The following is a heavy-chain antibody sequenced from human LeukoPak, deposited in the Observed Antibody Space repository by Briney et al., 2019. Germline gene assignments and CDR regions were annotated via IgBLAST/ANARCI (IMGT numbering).Heavy chain of an antibody. CDR1: GGTFCSYA. CDR3: ARLGRLTVYSSSWYSGYYYYMDV. J-gene: IGHJ6*03. D-gene: IGHD6-13*01. CDR2: IIPIFGTA. V-gene: IGHV1-69*06. Sequence: SAKVSCKAPGGTFCSYAISWVRQAPGQGLEWMEGIIPIFGTAKYAQKFQDRVTITADKSTSTAYMELSSLRSEDTAKEYCARLGRLTVYSSSWYSGYYYYMDVWGKGTTVTVSS.